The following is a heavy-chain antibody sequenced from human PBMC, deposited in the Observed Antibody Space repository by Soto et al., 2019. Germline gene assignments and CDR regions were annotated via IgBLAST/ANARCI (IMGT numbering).Heavy chain of an antibody. Sequence: PGGSLRLSCAASGFTFSSYAMSWVRQAPGKGLEWVSAISGSGGSTYYADSVKGRFTISRDNSKNTLYLQMNSLRAEDTAVYYCAKGDKRFMIVVVYDGFDIWGQGTMVTVSS. CDR2: ISGSGGST. D-gene: IGHD3-22*01. CDR1: GFTFSSYA. V-gene: IGHV3-23*01. J-gene: IGHJ3*02. CDR3: AKGDKRFMIVVVYDGFDI.